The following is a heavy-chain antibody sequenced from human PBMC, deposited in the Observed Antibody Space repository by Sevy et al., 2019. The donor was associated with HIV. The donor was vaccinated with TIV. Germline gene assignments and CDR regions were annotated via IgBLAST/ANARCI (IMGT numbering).Heavy chain of an antibody. D-gene: IGHD2-8*01. V-gene: IGHV3-23*01. CDR1: GFTFSKYS. CDR2: LTFGCGEI. Sequence: GGSLRLSCAASGFTFSKYSMSWVRQPPGKGLEWVSTLTFGCGEINYADSVKGRFTISRDNSKSSMYLQMNNLRPEDTAGYYCARGGCTRPLDYWGQGTLVTVSS. CDR3: ARGGCTRPLDY. J-gene: IGHJ4*02.